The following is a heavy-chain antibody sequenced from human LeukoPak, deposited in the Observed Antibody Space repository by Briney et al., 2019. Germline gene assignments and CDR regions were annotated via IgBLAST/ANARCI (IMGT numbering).Heavy chain of an antibody. J-gene: IGHJ4*02. V-gene: IGHV4-39*07. D-gene: IGHD3-16*02. Sequence: KPSETLSLTCTVSGGSISSSSYYWGWIRQPPGKGLEWIGSSYYSGSTYYNPSLKSRVTISLDTSKNQFSLKLTSVTAADTAVYYCASAKYDYVWDIYRYFDYWGQGTLVTVSS. CDR2: SYYSGST. CDR3: ASAKYDYVWDIYRYFDY. CDR1: GGSISSSSYY.